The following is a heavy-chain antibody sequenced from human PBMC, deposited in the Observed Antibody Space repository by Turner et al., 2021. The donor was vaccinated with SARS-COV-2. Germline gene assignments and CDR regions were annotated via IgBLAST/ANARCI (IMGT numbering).Heavy chain of an antibody. CDR1: GNSFTSYW. D-gene: IGHD3-22*01. V-gene: IGHV5-10-1*03. CDR2: IDPSDSYT. J-gene: IGHJ5*02. CDR3: ATSGYLSTNWFDP. Sequence: EVQLVQSGAEVKKPGESLRISCKGSGNSFTSYWISWVRQMPGKGLGWMGRIDPSDSYTNYSPSFQGHVTFSAENSISTAYLQWSSLKASDTAMYYCATSGYLSTNWFDPWGQGTLVTVSS.